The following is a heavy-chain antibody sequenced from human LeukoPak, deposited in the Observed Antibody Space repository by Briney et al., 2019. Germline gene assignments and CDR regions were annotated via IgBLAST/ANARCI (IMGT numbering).Heavy chain of an antibody. CDR3: ARDWGWTTFDS. CDR1: GFTFSSHW. CDR2: LNQDGNVW. Sequence: GGSLRLSCAASGFTFSSHWMTWVRQAPGKGLEFVANLNQDGNVWNYVDSVRGRFTISRDNAKNSVHLQLNSLRVEDTAVYYCARDWGWTTFDSWGQGTLVAASS. V-gene: IGHV3-7*01. J-gene: IGHJ4*02. D-gene: IGHD3-16*01.